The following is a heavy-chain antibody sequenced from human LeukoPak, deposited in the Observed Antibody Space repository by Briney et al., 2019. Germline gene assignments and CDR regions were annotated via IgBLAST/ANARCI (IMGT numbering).Heavy chain of an antibody. Sequence: SESLSLTCTVSGGSISSSSYYWGWIRQPPGKGLEWIGSIYYSGSTYYNPSLKSRVTMSVDTSKNQFSLKLSSVTAADTAVYYCAIQRLVNGIDYWGRGTLVTVSS. J-gene: IGHJ4*02. CDR3: AIQRLVNGIDY. D-gene: IGHD2-8*01. CDR1: GGSISSSSYY. V-gene: IGHV4-39*07. CDR2: IYYSGST.